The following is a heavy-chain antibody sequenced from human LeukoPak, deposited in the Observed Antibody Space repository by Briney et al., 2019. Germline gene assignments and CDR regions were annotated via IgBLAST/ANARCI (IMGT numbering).Heavy chain of an antibody. Sequence: GGSQRLSCVASGFGFSTYAMSWVRQAPGKGLEWVSGISGSGVDTHYADSVRGRFRISRDNSQNTLYLQLSSLRAEDTAVYYCASGTYRLGDYWGLGTLVTVSS. CDR2: ISGSGVDT. J-gene: IGHJ4*02. V-gene: IGHV3-23*01. D-gene: IGHD3-10*01. CDR3: ASGTYRLGDY. CDR1: GFGFSTYA.